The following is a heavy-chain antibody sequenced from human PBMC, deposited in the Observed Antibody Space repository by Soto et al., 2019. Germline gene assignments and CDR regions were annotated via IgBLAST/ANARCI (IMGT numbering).Heavy chain of an antibody. Sequence: PSETLSLTCTVSGGSISRYYWSWTRQPPGKGLEWIGYIYYSGSTNYNPSLKSRVTISVDTSKNQFSLKLSSVTAADTAVYYCASSLGSGRRDGYNLHFDYWGQGTLVTVSS. CDR3: ASSLGSGRRDGYNLHFDY. D-gene: IGHD3-10*01. V-gene: IGHV4-59*01. CDR1: GGSISRYY. J-gene: IGHJ4*02. CDR2: IYYSGST.